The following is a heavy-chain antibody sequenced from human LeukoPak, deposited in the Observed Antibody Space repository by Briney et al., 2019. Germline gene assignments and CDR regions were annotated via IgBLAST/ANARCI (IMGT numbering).Heavy chain of an antibody. Sequence: ASVKVSCKASGYTFTGYYMHWVRQAPGQGLEWMGRINPNSGGTNYAQKFQGRVTMTRDTSISTAYMELSRLRSGDTAVYYCARFGGYCSGGSCYPVDYWGQGTLVTVSS. J-gene: IGHJ4*02. CDR3: ARFGGYCSGGSCYPVDY. D-gene: IGHD2-15*01. CDR1: GYTFTGYY. V-gene: IGHV1-2*06. CDR2: INPNSGGT.